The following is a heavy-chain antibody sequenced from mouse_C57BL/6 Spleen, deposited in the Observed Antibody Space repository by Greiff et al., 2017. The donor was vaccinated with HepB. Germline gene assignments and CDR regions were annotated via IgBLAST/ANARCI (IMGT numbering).Heavy chain of an antibody. CDR3: ARGGQLRLRLYAMDY. Sequence: VQLVESGPELVKPGASVKISCKASGYAFSSSWMNWVKQRPGKGLEWIGRIYPGDGDTNYNGKFKGKATLTADKSSSTAYMQLSSLTSEDSAVYFCARGGQLRLRLYAMDYWGQGTSVTVSS. CDR2: IYPGDGDT. CDR1: GYAFSSSW. D-gene: IGHD3-2*02. J-gene: IGHJ4*01. V-gene: IGHV1-82*01.